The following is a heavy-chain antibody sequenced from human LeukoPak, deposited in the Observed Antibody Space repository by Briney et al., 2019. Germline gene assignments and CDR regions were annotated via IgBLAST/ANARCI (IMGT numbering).Heavy chain of an antibody. J-gene: IGHJ4*02. CDR1: GFTFDDYA. CDR3: AKGKKITVAGLFDC. Sequence: GRSLRLSCAASGFTFDDYARHWVRQVPGKGLEWVSGISWNSGSIGYADSVKGRFTISRDNAKNSLYLHMNSLSAEDTALYYCAKGKKITVAGLFDCWGQGTLVTVSS. CDR2: ISWNSGSI. V-gene: IGHV3-9*01. D-gene: IGHD6-19*01.